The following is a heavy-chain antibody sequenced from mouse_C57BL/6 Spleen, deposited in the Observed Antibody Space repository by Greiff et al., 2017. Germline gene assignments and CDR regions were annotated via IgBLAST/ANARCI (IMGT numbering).Heavy chain of an antibody. V-gene: IGHV2-6-1*01. D-gene: IGHD2-5*01. Sequence: VQLQQSGPGLVAPSQSLSITCTVSGFSLTSYGVHWVRQPPGKGLEWLVVIWSDGSTTYNSALKSRLSISKDNSKSHVFLKMNSLQTDDTAMYYCARHRDYSNYVYYAMDYWGQGTSVTVSS. CDR1: GFSLTSYG. J-gene: IGHJ4*01. CDR2: IWSDGST. CDR3: ARHRDYSNYVYYAMDY.